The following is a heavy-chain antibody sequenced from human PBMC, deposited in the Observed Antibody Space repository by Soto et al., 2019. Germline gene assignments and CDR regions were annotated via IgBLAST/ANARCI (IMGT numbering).Heavy chain of an antibody. D-gene: IGHD4-4*01. CDR2: ISYDGSNK. J-gene: IGHJ6*02. Sequence: QVQLVESGGGVVQPGRSLRLSCAASGFTFSSYAMHWVRQAPGKGLEWVAVISYDGSNKYYADSVKGRFTISRDNSKTTLYLQMNSMRAEDTAVYYCARDPGNSCRYYYYYGMDVWGQGTTVTVSS. CDR3: ARDPGNSCRYYYYYGMDV. CDR1: GFTFSSYA. V-gene: IGHV3-30*14.